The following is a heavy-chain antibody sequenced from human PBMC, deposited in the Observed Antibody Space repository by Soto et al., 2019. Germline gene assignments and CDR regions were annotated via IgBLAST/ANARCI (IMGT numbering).Heavy chain of an antibody. Sequence: QLRLQESGPGRVKPWETLSLTVTVSGGSFSGTSYYWGWIRQSPGEGLGGIGSIYYSGSTYYTPSLKNRVTMAVATSNSQLALVMSCVTTADTSVYYCARDCAPAGTAQYSYFDLWGRGTLVTVSS. D-gene: IGHD6-13*01. CDR2: IYYSGST. V-gene: IGHV4-39*02. CDR1: GGSFSGTSYY. CDR3: ARDCAPAGTAQYSYFDL. J-gene: IGHJ2*01.